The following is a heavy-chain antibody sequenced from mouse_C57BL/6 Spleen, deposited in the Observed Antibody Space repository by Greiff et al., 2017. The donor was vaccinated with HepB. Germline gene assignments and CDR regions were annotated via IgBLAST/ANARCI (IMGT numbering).Heavy chain of an antibody. CDR2: IYPGDGDT. CDR1: GYAFSSSW. V-gene: IGHV1-82*01. D-gene: IGHD1-1*01. Sequence: QVQLKESGPELVKPGASVKISCKASGYAFSSSWMNWVKQRPGKGLEWIGRIYPGDGDTNYNGKFKGKATLTAYKSSSTAYMQLSSLTSEDSAVYFCARRGLLPFDYWGQGTTLTVSS. J-gene: IGHJ2*01. CDR3: ARRGLLPFDY.